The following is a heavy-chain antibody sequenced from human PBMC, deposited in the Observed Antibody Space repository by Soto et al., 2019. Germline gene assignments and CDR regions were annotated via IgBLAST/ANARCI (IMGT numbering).Heavy chain of an antibody. D-gene: IGHD5-12*01. Sequence: QVKLVESGGGVVQPGRSLRLSCAASGFTFSSYGMHWVRQAPGKGLEWVAVIWYDGSNKYYADSVKGRFTISRDNSKNTLYLQMNSLRAADTAVYYCAREGVATIALDYWGQGTMVTFSS. CDR3: AREGVATIALDY. CDR2: IWYDGSNK. J-gene: IGHJ4*02. CDR1: GFTFSSYG. V-gene: IGHV3-33*01.